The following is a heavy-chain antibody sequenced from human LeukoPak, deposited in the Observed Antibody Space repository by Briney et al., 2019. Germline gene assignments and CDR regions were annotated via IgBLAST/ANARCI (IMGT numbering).Heavy chain of an antibody. D-gene: IGHD5-12*01. CDR1: GVSFSDFY. CDR3: ARDHYGYSGYDLRPRGTHAFDI. CDR2: IHHSGRN. V-gene: IGHV4-34*01. J-gene: IGHJ3*02. Sequence: SETLSLTCGVYGVSFSDFYWIWLRQPPGKGVEWIGEIHHSGRNNYYPSLKSRVTMSVDTSKNQFSLKLSSVTAADTAVYYCARDHYGYSGYDLRPRGTHAFDIWGQGTMVTVSS.